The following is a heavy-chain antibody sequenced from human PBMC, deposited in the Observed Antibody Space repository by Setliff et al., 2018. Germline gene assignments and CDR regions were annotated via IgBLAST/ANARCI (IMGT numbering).Heavy chain of an antibody. V-gene: IGHV3-7*01. J-gene: IGHJ4*02. D-gene: IGHD6-13*01. CDR1: GFTFTSYW. CDR3: ARDRVANPSSWPYYFDY. CDR2: IKQDGSEK. Sequence: GGSLRLSCEASGFTFTSYWMSWVRQAPGKGLEWVANIKQDGSEKYYVDSVKGRFAISRDNAKNSLYLQMNSLRAEDTAVYYCARDRVANPSSWPYYFDYWGQGTLVTVSS.